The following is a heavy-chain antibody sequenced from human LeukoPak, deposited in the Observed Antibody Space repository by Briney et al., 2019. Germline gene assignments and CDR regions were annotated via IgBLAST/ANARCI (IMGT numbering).Heavy chain of an antibody. CDR1: GFTFDDYA. D-gene: IGHD5-24*01. Sequence: PGGSLRLSCAASGFTFDDYAMHWVRQAPGRGLEWVSTIGGSGTTTFYADSVKGRFTVSRDNSKNALFLQMNSLRAEDTAVYYCAREGYRGGAFDIWGQGTMVTVSS. J-gene: IGHJ3*02. CDR2: IGGSGTTT. V-gene: IGHV3-23*01. CDR3: AREGYRGGAFDI.